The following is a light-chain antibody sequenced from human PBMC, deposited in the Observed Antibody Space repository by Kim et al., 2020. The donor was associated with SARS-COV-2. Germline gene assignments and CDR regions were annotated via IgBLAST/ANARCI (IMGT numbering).Light chain of an antibody. CDR3: VAWDDSLKGPV. CDR2: KNN. J-gene: IGLJ3*02. CDR1: STNIGSKT. V-gene: IGLV1-44*01. Sequence: GQRVTISCSGSSTNIGSKTVSWYQQLPGTAPKLLIYKNNQRPSGVPDRFSGSKSGTSASLAISGLQSEDEAEYYCVAWDDSLKGPVFGGGTQLTVL.